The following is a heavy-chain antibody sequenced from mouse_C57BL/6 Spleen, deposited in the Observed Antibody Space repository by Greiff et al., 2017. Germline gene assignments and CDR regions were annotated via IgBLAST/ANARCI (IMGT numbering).Heavy chain of an antibody. CDR2: IDPSDSYT. CDR3: ARSGPGYFDY. Sequence: QVQLQQPGAELVMPGASVKLSCKASGYTFTSYWMHWVKQRPGQGLEWIGEIDPSDSYTNYNQKFKGKSTLTVDKSSSTAYMQLSSLTSEDSAVCYCARSGPGYFDYWGQGTTLTVSS. CDR1: GYTFTSYW. V-gene: IGHV1-69*01. J-gene: IGHJ2*01.